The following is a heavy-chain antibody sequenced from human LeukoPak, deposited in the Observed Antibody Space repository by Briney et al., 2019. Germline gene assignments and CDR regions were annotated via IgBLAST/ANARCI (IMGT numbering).Heavy chain of an antibody. CDR1: GFTFDDYA. J-gene: IGHJ4*02. CDR3: AAIGYCSGGSCYPEDFDY. D-gene: IGHD2-15*01. Sequence: GRSLRLSCAASGFTFDDYAMHWVRQAPGKGLEWVSGISWNSGSIGYADSVKGRFTISRDNAKNSLYLQMNGLRAEDTALYYCAAIGYCSGGSCYPEDFDYWGQGTLVTVSS. V-gene: IGHV3-9*01. CDR2: ISWNSGSI.